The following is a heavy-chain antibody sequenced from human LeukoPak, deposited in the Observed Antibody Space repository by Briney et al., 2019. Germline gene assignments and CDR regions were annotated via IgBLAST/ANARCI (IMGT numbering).Heavy chain of an antibody. CDR3: ARDREVRATYLYEYFQH. Sequence: PGGSLRLSCAASGFTFSSYAMHWVRQAPGKWLECVAVISYDGSNKYYADSVKGRFTISRDNSKNTLDLQMNSLRAEDTAVYYRARDREVRATYLYEYFQHWGQGTLVTVSS. CDR2: ISYDGSNK. V-gene: IGHV3-30-3*01. D-gene: IGHD1-26*01. J-gene: IGHJ1*01. CDR1: GFTFSSYA.